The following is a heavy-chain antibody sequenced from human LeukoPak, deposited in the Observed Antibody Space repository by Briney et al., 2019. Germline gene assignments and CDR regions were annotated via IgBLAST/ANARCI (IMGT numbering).Heavy chain of an antibody. D-gene: IGHD3-16*01. CDR2: FHNSGTS. CDR3: TRGAGWLIDY. Sequence: SQTLSLTCTVSGGSISSGSYYWSWIRQPAGKGLEWIGYFHNSGTSTYNPSLKSRVTISADTSKNQFSLKLNSLTTADMAVYYCTRGAGWLIDYWGQGILVTVSS. V-gene: IGHV4-61*09. CDR1: GGSISSGSYY. J-gene: IGHJ4*02.